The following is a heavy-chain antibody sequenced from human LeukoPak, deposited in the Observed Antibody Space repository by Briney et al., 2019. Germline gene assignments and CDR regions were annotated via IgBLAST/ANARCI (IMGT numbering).Heavy chain of an antibody. D-gene: IGHD2-15*01. CDR2: ISSSGSTI. J-gene: IGHJ4*02. V-gene: IGHV3-11*01. Sequence: PGGSLRLSCAASGFTFSHYYMSWIRQAPGKGLEWVSYISSSGSTIYYADSVKGRFTISRDNAKNSLYLQVNSLRAEDTAVYYCARDCSGGSCSDYWGQGTLVTVSS. CDR3: ARDCSGGSCSDY. CDR1: GFTFSHYY.